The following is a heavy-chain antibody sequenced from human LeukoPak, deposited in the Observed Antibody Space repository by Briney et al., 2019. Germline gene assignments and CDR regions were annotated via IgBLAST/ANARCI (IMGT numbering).Heavy chain of an antibody. CDR1: GGSISSSNW. Sequence: AETLSLTCAVSGGSISSSNWWSWVRQPPGKGLEWIGEIYHSGSTNYSPSLKSRVTISVDKSKNQFSLKLSSVTAADTAVYYCARSPVATVDWFDPWGQGTLVTVSS. D-gene: IGHD5-12*01. J-gene: IGHJ5*02. V-gene: IGHV4-4*02. CDR3: ARSPVATVDWFDP. CDR2: IYHSGST.